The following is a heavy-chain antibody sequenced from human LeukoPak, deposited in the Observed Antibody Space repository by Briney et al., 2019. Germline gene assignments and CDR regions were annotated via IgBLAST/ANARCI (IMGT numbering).Heavy chain of an antibody. J-gene: IGHJ4*02. D-gene: IGHD3-22*01. CDR2: IYHSGST. V-gene: IGHV4-38-2*02. Sequence: SETLSLTCTVSGYSTSSGYYWGWIRQPPGKGLEWIGSIYHSGSTYYNPSLKSRVTISVDTSKNQFSLKLSSVTAADTAVYYCARETYYYDSSGYYNRGDFDYWGQGTLVTVSS. CDR3: ARETYYYDSSGYYNRGDFDY. CDR1: GYSTSSGYY.